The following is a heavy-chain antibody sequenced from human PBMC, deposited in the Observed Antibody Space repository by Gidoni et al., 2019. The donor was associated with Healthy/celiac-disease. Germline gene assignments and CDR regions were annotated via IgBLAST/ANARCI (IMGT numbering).Heavy chain of an antibody. D-gene: IGHD3-22*01. V-gene: IGHV1-69*01. CDR2: IIPIFGTA. CDR1: GGTFSSYA. J-gene: IGHJ4*02. Sequence: QVQLVQSGAEVKKPGSSVKVSCKASGGTFSSYAISWVRQAPGQGLEWMGGIIPIFGTANYAQKFQGRVTITADESTSTAYMELSSLRSEDTAVYYCAREGERYYDSSGYFPNYFDYWGQGTLVTVSS. CDR3: AREGERYYDSSGYFPNYFDY.